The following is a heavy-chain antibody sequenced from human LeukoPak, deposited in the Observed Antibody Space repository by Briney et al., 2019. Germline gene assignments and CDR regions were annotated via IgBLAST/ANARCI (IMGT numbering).Heavy chain of an antibody. CDR3: ARGAAAVSGNDY. Sequence: ASVKVSSTASGYTFTGYYMHWVRQAPGQGLEWMGWINPNSGGTNYAQKFQGWVTMTRDTSISTAYMELSRLRSDDTAVYYCARGAAAVSGNDYWGQGTLVTVSS. V-gene: IGHV1-2*04. D-gene: IGHD6-25*01. J-gene: IGHJ4*02. CDR2: INPNSGGT. CDR1: GYTFTGYY.